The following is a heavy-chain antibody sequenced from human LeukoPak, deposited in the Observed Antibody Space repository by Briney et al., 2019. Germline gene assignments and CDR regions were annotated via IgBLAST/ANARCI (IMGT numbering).Heavy chain of an antibody. CDR3: AKGYSSSWYSYDY. J-gene: IGHJ4*02. CDR2: ISWNSGSI. CDR1: GFTFDDYA. D-gene: IGHD6-13*01. V-gene: IGHV3-9*01. Sequence: GGSLRLSCAASGFTFDDYAMHWVRHAPGKGLEWVLGISWNSGSIGYADSVKGRSTISRDNAKNSLYLQMNSLRAEDTALYYCAKGYSSSWYSYDYWGQGTLVTVSS.